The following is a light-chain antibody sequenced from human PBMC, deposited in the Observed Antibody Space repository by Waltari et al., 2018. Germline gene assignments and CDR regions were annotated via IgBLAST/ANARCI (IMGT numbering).Light chain of an antibody. CDR3: AAWDDSLSGRV. V-gene: IGLV1-47*01. Sequence: QSVLTQPPSASGTPGQRVTIPCSGSRSNIGRNYVSWYTPPPGTAPKPLIYRNNQRPSGVPDRFSGSKSGTSASLAISGLRSEDEADYYCAAWDDSLSGRVFGGGTKLTVL. CDR1: RSNIGRNY. J-gene: IGLJ3*02. CDR2: RNN.